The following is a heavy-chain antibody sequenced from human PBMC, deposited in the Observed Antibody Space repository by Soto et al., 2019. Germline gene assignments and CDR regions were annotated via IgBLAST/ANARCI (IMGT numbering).Heavy chain of an antibody. V-gene: IGHV4-59*01. CDR2: IYYSGST. CDR1: GGSISSYY. Sequence: SETLSLTCTVSGGSISSYYWSWIRQPPGKGLEWIGYIYYSGSTNYNPSLKSRVTISVDTSKNQFSLKLSSVTAADTAVYYCARDSVAGKIDYWGQGTLVTVSS. J-gene: IGHJ4*02. CDR3: ARDSVAGKIDY. D-gene: IGHD6-19*01.